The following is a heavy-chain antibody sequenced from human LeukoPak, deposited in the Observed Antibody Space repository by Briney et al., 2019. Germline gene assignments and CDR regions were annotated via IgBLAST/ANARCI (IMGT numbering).Heavy chain of an antibody. CDR2: IIPIFGTA. J-gene: IGHJ6*03. CDR3: ARERRQWLYYYYMDV. V-gene: IGHV1-69*06. CDR1: GGTFSSYA. Sequence: SVKVSCKASGGTFSSYAISWVRQAPGQGLEWMGGIIPIFGTANYAQKFQGRVTITADKSTSTAYMELSSLRSEDTAVYYCARERRQWLYYYYMDVWGKGTTVTVSS. D-gene: IGHD6-19*01.